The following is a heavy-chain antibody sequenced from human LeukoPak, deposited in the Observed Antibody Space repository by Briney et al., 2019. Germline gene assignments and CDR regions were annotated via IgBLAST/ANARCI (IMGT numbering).Heavy chain of an antibody. Sequence: GGSLRLSCAASGFTFSSYAMSWVRQAPGKGLEWVSAISGSGGSTYYADSVKGRFTISRDNSKNTLYLQMNSLRAEDTAVYYCAKDIWIGSGSYYLRMGDPPLDYWGQGTLVTVSS. V-gene: IGHV3-23*01. D-gene: IGHD3-10*01. CDR2: ISGSGGST. J-gene: IGHJ4*02. CDR1: GFTFSSYA. CDR3: AKDIWIGSGSYYLRMGDPPLDY.